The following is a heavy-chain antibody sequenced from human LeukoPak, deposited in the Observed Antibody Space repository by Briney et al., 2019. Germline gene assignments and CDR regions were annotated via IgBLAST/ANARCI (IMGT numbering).Heavy chain of an antibody. V-gene: IGHV4-34*01. CDR3: ARGLGVVTWRVVGQFDY. CDR1: GGSFSGYY. D-gene: IGHD3-3*01. J-gene: IGHJ4*02. Sequence: PSETLSLTCAVYGGSFSGYYWSWIRQPPGKGLEWIGEINHSGSTNYNPSLKSRVTISVDTSKNQFSLKLSSVTAADTAAYYCARGLGVVTWRVVGQFDYWGQGTLVTVSS. CDR2: INHSGST.